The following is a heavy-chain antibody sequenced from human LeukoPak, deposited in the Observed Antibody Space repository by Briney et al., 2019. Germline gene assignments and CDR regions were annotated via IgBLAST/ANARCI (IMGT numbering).Heavy chain of an antibody. Sequence: PSETLSLTSAVYGGSSSGYYWSWIRQPPGKGLEWIGEIKHSGSTNYNPSLKSRVTISVDTSKNQFSLKLSSVTAADTAVYYCARGRGVAVDWGQGTLVTVSS. CDR1: GGSSSGYY. CDR2: IKHSGST. J-gene: IGHJ4*02. V-gene: IGHV4-34*01. D-gene: IGHD3-10*01. CDR3: ARGRGVAVD.